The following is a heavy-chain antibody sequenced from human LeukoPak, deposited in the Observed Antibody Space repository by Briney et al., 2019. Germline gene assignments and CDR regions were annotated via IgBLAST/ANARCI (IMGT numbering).Heavy chain of an antibody. CDR1: GFTFKSHA. Sequence: GRSLRLSCSASGFTFKSHAMHWIRQAPGKGLEWVAFISWDGNIEHYADSVKGRFTISRDNPKNTLYLHLDNLRADDTAMYYCARNPERKYWFDPWGQGSLVTVSS. CDR3: ARNPERKYWFDP. V-gene: IGHV3-30-3*01. CDR2: ISWDGNIE. J-gene: IGHJ5*02.